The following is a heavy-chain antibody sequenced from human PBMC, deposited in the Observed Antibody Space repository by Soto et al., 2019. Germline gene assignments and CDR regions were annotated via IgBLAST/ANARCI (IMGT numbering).Heavy chain of an antibody. J-gene: IGHJ4*02. CDR2: IYHSGST. D-gene: IGHD2-15*01. V-gene: IGHV4-4*02. CDR1: GGSISSSNW. Sequence: SATLSLTCAVSGGSISSSNWWSWVRQPPGKGLEWIGEIYHSGSTNYNPSLKSRVTISVDKSKSQFSLKLSSVTAADTAVYYWAISGGTRALNFFDYCGQRSLVIGSA. CDR3: AISGGTRALNFFDY.